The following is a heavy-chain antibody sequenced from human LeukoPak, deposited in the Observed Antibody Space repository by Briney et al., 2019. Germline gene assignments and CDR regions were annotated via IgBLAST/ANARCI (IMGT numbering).Heavy chain of an antibody. CDR3: ARVGVVVAARNYYYYGMDV. J-gene: IGHJ6*02. D-gene: IGHD2-15*01. CDR2: INHSGST. CDR1: GGSFSGYY. V-gene: IGHV4-34*01. Sequence: PSETLSLTCAVYGGSFSGYYWSWIRQPPGKGLEWIGEINHSGSTNYNPSLKSRATISVDTSKNQFSLKLSSVTAADTAVYYCARVGVVVAARNYYYYGMDVWGQGTTVTVSS.